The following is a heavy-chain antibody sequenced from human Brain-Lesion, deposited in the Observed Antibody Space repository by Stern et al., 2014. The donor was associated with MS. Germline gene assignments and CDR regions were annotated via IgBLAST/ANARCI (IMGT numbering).Heavy chain of an antibody. CDR2: IWPGDSDT. CDR1: GYRFTSNW. CDR3: ARRGDSSSSGFDY. V-gene: IGHV5-51*01. Sequence: EVHLVESGAEVKKPGESPKISCKGSGYRFTSNWIGWVRQMPGKGLEWMGIIWPGDSDTRYSPSFQGQVTISADKSISTAYLQWSSLQASDTAMYYCARRGDSSSSGFDYWGQGTLVIVSS. D-gene: IGHD6-6*01. J-gene: IGHJ4*02.